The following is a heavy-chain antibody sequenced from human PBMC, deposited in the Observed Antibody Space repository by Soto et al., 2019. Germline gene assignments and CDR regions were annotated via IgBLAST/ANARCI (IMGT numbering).Heavy chain of an antibody. Sequence: GGSLRLSCAASGFTFGSYWMSWVRQAPGKGLEWVANINQGGRVKNYVNSVKGRFSIPRDDAERSHHLQMNSLRAEDTAVYYCAKYGSGNYGAYALDIWGQGTMVTVSS. D-gene: IGHD3-10*01. CDR1: GFTFGSYW. V-gene: IGHV3-7*01. CDR3: AKYGSGNYGAYALDI. J-gene: IGHJ3*02. CDR2: INQGGRVK.